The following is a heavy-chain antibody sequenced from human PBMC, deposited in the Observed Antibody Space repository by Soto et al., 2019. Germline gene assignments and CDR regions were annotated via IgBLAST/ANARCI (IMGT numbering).Heavy chain of an antibody. J-gene: IGHJ2*01. CDR1: GFTYSSFA. CDR3: VIVAGTWYFDL. CDR2: ISSNGGRT. Sequence: EVQLVESGGGLVQPGGSLRLSCSASGFTYSSFAMHWVRQAPGKGLEYVSAISSNGGRTYYADSVKGRFTISRDNSKNTLYLQMNSLRAEDTPVYYCVIVAGTWYFDLWGRGTLVTVSS. D-gene: IGHD6-19*01. V-gene: IGHV3-64D*08.